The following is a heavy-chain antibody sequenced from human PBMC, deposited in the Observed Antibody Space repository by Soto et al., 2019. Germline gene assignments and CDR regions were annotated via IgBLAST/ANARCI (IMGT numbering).Heavy chain of an antibody. CDR3: ARVTSSGWFYYYYGMDV. Sequence: EVQLVESGGGLVKPGGSLRLSCAASGFTFSSYSMSWVRQAPGKGLEWVSSISSSSSYIYYADSVKGRFTISRDNAKKSLYLQMNSLRAEDTAVYYCARVTSSGWFYYYYGMDVWGQGTTVTVSS. CDR1: GFTFSSYS. J-gene: IGHJ6*02. V-gene: IGHV3-21*01. CDR2: ISSSSSYI. D-gene: IGHD6-19*01.